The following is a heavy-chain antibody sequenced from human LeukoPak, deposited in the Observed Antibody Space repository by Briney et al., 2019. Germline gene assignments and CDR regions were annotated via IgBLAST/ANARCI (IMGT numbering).Heavy chain of an antibody. CDR3: AREGGYSSGWYAPFDY. CDR2: IYTSGST. J-gene: IGHJ4*02. Sequence: SETLSLTCTVSGGSISSGSYYWSWIRQPAGKGLEWIGRIYTSGSTNYNPSLKSRVTISVDTSKNQFSLKLSSVTAADTAVYYCAREGGYSSGWYAPFDYWGQGTLVTVSS. CDR1: GGSISSGSYY. V-gene: IGHV4-61*02. D-gene: IGHD6-19*01.